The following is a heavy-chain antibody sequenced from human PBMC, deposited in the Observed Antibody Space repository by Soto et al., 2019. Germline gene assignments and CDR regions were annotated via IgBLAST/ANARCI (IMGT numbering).Heavy chain of an antibody. J-gene: IGHJ3*02. CDR1: GYTFTSYD. CDR2: MTPNSGNT. CDR3: AGGGGSRDTICGVVIYAFDI. V-gene: IGHV1-8*01. D-gene: IGHD3-3*01. Sequence: ASVKVSCKASGYTFTSYDINWVRQATGQGLEWMGWMTPNSGNTGYAQKFQGRVTMTRSTSISTAYMELSSLRSEDTAVYYCAGGGGSRDTICGVVIYAFDIWGQGTMVTVSS.